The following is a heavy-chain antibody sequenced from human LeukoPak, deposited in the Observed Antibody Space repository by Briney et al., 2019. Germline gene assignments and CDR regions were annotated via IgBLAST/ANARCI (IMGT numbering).Heavy chain of an antibody. CDR2: ISAYNGNT. CDR1: GYTFTSYG. V-gene: IGHV1-18*01. J-gene: IGHJ4*02. CDR3: ARDRPYTGGWRGFDY. Sequence: ASVKVSCKASGYTFTSYGISWVRQAPGQGLEWMGWISAYNGNTNYAQKLQGRVTMTTDTSTSTAYMELSSLRSEDTAVYYCARDRPYTGGWRGFDYWGQGTLVTVSS. D-gene: IGHD6-19*01.